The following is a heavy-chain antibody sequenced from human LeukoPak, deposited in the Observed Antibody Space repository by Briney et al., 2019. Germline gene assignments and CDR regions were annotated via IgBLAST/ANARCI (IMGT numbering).Heavy chain of an antibody. CDR2: ISYDGSNK. CDR1: GFTFSSYG. D-gene: IGHD6-13*01. Sequence: GRSLRLSCAASGFTFSSYGMHWVRQAPGKGLEWVAVISYDGSNKYYADSVKGRFTISRDNSKNTLYLQMNSLRAEDTAVYYCARYWGSSSWFPNYYFDYWGQGTLVTVSS. CDR3: ARYWGSSSWFPNYYFDY. V-gene: IGHV3-30*03. J-gene: IGHJ4*02.